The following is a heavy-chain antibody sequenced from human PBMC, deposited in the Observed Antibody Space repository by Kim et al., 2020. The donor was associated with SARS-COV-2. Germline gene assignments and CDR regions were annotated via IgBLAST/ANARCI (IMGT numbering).Heavy chain of an antibody. D-gene: IGHD3-22*01. CDR3: AKYFFVEYNYDNRGASMAHVVMEC. CDR2: ISYDGSNE. J-gene: IGHJ6*02. V-gene: IGHV3-30*18. Sequence: GGSLRLSCAASGVILSNFGMHWVRQAPGKGLEWVAVISYDGSNEHYADSVTGRFTISRDNSKNTLYLQMKSMKPKDTAVYYCAKYFFVEYNYDNRGASMAHVVMECCGQGTTVTVSS. CDR1: GVILSNFG.